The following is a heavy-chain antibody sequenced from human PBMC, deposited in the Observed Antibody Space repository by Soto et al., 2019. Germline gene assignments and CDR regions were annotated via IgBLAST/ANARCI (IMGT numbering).Heavy chain of an antibody. CDR1: GGSFSGYY. J-gene: IGHJ6*02. V-gene: IGHV4-34*01. D-gene: IGHD3-10*01. CDR3: ARGALSRYYYGSRRRYYYYGMAV. Sequence: SETLSLTCAVYGGSFSGYYWSWIRQPPGKGLEWIGEINHSGSTNYNPSLKSRVTISVDTSKNQFSLKLSSVTAADTAVYYCARGALSRYYYGSRRRYYYYGMAVWGQGTTVTVSS. CDR2: INHSGST.